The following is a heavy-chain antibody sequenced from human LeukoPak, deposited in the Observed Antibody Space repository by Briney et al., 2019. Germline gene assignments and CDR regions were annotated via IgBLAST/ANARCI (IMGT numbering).Heavy chain of an antibody. CDR2: ISGSGGST. Sequence: GGSLRLSCAASGFTFSSYAMSWVRQAPGKWREWVSAISGSGGSTYYADSVKGRFTISRDNSKNTLYLQMNSLRAEDTAVYYCAKDMELLWFGELFYNAWGQGTLVTVSS. CDR1: GFTFSSYA. V-gene: IGHV3-23*01. J-gene: IGHJ5*02. D-gene: IGHD3-10*01. CDR3: AKDMELLWFGELFYNA.